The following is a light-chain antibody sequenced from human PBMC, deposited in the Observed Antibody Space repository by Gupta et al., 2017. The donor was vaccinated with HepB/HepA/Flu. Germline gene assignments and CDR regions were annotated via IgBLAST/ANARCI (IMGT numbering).Light chain of an antibody. J-gene: IGLJ7*01. CDR1: SSNIGNNY. CDR3: GTWDSSLSSAV. CDR2: DNN. V-gene: IGLV1-51*01. Sequence: QSVLPHPPSVSAAPGQKVPISCSGSSSNIGNNYVSWYQQLPGTAPKLLIYDNNKRPSGIPDRFSGSKSGTSATLGITGLQTGDEADYYCGTWDSSLSSAVFGGGTQLTVL.